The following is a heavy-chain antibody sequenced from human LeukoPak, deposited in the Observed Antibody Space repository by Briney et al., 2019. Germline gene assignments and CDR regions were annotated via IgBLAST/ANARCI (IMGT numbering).Heavy chain of an antibody. V-gene: IGHV5-51*01. CDR1: GYNFTNYG. J-gene: IGHJ2*01. Sequence: GESLKIACKGSGYNFTNYGVGWLRQMPGKGLEWMGIIYPADSYTRYSPSFRGQVTISADKAISIAYLHLSSLKASDTAMYYCARGPSGHSVSEEWFTWRWGRGTLVTVSA. D-gene: IGHD3-3*01. CDR2: IYPADSYT. CDR3: ARGPSGHSVSEEWFTWR.